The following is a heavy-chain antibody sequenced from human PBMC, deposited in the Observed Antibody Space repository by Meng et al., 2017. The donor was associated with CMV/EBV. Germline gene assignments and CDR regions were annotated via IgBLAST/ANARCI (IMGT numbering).Heavy chain of an antibody. CDR2: ISGSGGST. CDR1: GFTFSSYA. V-gene: IGHV3-23*01. CDR3: AKLVLLWFGESLQRGADHDY. Sequence: GESLKISCAASGFTFSSYAMSGVRQAPGKGLEWVSAISGSGGSTYYADSVKGRFTISRDNSKNTLYLQMNSLRAEDTAVYYCAKLVLLWFGESLQRGADHDYWGQGTLVTVSS. D-gene: IGHD3-10*01. J-gene: IGHJ4*02.